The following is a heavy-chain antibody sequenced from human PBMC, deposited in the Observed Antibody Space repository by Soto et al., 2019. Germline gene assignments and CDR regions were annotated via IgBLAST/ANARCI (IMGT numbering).Heavy chain of an antibody. CDR2: IVADGTGI. CDR1: GFRFSNYG. CDR3: ARDDDLPDNGIDH. Sequence: QVPLVESGGGVVQPGRSLRLSCAASGFRFSNYGMHWVRQPPGKGLEWLEVIVADGTGINYADSVRGRFNISRDNSKTTLYLQLNSRGADDTAIYFCARDDDLPDNGIDHWGQGTLLT. J-gene: IGHJ4*02. V-gene: IGHV3-33*01. D-gene: IGHD1-1*01.